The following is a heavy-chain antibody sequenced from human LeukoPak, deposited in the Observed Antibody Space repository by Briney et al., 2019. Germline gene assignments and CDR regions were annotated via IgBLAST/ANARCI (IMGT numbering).Heavy chain of an antibody. V-gene: IGHV3-48*02. J-gene: IGHJ4*02. CDR3: ARDLFTC. CDR1: GFTFSSNS. D-gene: IGHD3-10*02. Sequence: GGSLRLSYAASGFTFSSNSMKWVRQAPAKGLEWVSYISSNSRTKFYSDSVKGRFTISRDNAKNSVYLQMNSLRDEDTAVYYCARDLFTCWGLGTLVTVSS. CDR2: ISSNSRTK.